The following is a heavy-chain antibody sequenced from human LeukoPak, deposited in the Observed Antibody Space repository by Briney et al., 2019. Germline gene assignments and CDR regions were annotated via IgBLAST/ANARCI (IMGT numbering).Heavy chain of an antibody. Sequence: GGSLRLSCAASGFTFSSYSMNWVRQAPGKGLEWVSSISSSSSYIYYADSVKGRFTISRDNAKNSLYLQMNSLRAEDTAVYYCARSLGSYYDFWSGYSFDYWGQGTLVTVSS. CDR2: ISSSSSYI. V-gene: IGHV3-21*01. CDR3: ARSLGSYYDFWSGYSFDY. J-gene: IGHJ4*02. D-gene: IGHD3-3*01. CDR1: GFTFSSYS.